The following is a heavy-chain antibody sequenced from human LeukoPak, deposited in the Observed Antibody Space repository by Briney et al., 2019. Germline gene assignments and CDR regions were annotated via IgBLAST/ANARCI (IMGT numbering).Heavy chain of an antibody. V-gene: IGHV4-39*07. CDR1: GGSISSSSYY. Sequence: PSETLSLTCTVSGGSISSSSYYWGWIRQPPGKGLEWIGSIYYSGSTYYDPSLKSRVTISVDTSKNQFSLKLSSVTAADTAVYYCATITGYHDAFDIWGQGTMVTVSS. D-gene: IGHD1-20*01. CDR3: ATITGYHDAFDI. J-gene: IGHJ3*02. CDR2: IYYSGST.